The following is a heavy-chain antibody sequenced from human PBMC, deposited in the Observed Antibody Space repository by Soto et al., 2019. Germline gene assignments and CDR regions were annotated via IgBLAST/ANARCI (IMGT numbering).Heavy chain of an antibody. CDR2: INAGNGNT. J-gene: IGHJ5*02. D-gene: IGHD2-2*01. CDR1: GYTFTSYA. V-gene: IGHV1-3*01. Sequence: GASVKVSCKASGYTFTSYAMHWVRQAPGQRLEWMGWINAGNGNTKYSQKFQGRVTITRDTSASTAYMELSSLRSEDTAVYYCAGEYCSSTSCYRWFDPWGQGTLVTVSS. CDR3: AGEYCSSTSCYRWFDP.